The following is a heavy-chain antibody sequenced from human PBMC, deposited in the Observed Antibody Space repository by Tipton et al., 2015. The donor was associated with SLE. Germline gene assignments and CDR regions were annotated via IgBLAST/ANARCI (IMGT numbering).Heavy chain of an antibody. D-gene: IGHD4-17*01. CDR3: ARKGYCGDYYSGMGV. CDR1: GFTFSSYW. Sequence: SLRLSCAASGFTFSSYWMSWVRQAPGKGLEWVANIKQDGSEKYYVESVKGRFTISRGNAKNSLYLQMNSLRAEDTAVYYCARKGYCGDYYSGMGVWGQGTTVTVSS. J-gene: IGHJ6*02. V-gene: IGHV3-7*01. CDR2: IKQDGSEK.